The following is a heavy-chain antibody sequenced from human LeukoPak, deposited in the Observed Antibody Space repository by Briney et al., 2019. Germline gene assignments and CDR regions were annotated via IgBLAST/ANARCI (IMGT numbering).Heavy chain of an antibody. CDR3: ARDSSEFRSLVPH. CDR2: ITPMFGTA. Sequence: SVKVSCKASGGTFSSYAISWVRQAPGQGLEWMGGITPMFGTAKYAQKFQGRVTITADESTSTAYMELSSLRSEDTAVYYCARDSSEFRSLVPHWGQGTLVTVSS. D-gene: IGHD1-14*01. CDR1: GGTFSSYA. V-gene: IGHV1-69*13. J-gene: IGHJ1*01.